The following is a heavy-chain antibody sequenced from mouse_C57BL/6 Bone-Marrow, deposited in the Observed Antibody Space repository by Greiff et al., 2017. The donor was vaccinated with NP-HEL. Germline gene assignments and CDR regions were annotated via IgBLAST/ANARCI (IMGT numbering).Heavy chain of an antibody. CDR3: ARYSNYRRGYAMDY. D-gene: IGHD2-5*01. J-gene: IGHJ4*01. CDR2: ISYDGSN. CDR1: GYSITSGYY. V-gene: IGHV3-6*01. Sequence: EVKLVESGPGLVKPSQSLSLTCSVTGYSITSGYYWNWIRQFPGNKLEWMGYISYDGSNNYNPSLKNRISITRDTSKNQFFLKLNSVTTEDTATYYCARYSNYRRGYAMDYWGQGTSVTVSS.